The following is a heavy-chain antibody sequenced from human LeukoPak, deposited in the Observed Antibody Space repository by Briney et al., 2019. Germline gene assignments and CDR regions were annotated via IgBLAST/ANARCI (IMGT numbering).Heavy chain of an antibody. CDR1: GGSISSSNW. CDR3: ARHPRSYCGGDCYPSYFNY. Sequence: SGTLSLTCAVSGGSISSSNWWSWVRQPPGKGLEWIGEIYHSGSTNYNPSLKSRVTISVDKSKNQFSLKLSSVTAADTAVYYCARHPRSYCGGDCYPSYFNYWGQGTLVTVSS. V-gene: IGHV4-4*02. J-gene: IGHJ4*02. CDR2: IYHSGST. D-gene: IGHD2-21*02.